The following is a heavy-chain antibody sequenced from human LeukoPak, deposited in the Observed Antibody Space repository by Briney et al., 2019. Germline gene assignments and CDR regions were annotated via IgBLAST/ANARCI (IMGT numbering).Heavy chain of an antibody. Sequence: ASVKVSCKVSGYTLTELSMHWVRQAPGKGLEWMGGFDPEDGETIYAQKFQGRVTMTRDTSTSTVYMELSSLRSEDTAVYYCALSYYDSSGYYGMDVWGQGTTVTASS. CDR2: FDPEDGET. D-gene: IGHD3-22*01. V-gene: IGHV1-24*01. CDR1: GYTLTELS. CDR3: ALSYYDSSGYYGMDV. J-gene: IGHJ6*02.